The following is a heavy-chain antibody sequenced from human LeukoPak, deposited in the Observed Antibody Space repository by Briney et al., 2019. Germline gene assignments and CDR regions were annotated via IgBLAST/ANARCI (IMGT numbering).Heavy chain of an antibody. J-gene: IGHJ4*02. CDR1: GYTFTSYD. D-gene: IGHD3-22*01. Sequence: ASVKVSCKASGYTFTSYDINWVRQATGQGLEWMGWMNPNSGNTGYAQKFQGRVTMTRNTSISTAYMELSSLRSEDTAIYYCARGHYDSSGNYYFDYWGQGTLVTVSS. V-gene: IGHV1-8*01. CDR3: ARGHYDSSGNYYFDY. CDR2: MNPNSGNT.